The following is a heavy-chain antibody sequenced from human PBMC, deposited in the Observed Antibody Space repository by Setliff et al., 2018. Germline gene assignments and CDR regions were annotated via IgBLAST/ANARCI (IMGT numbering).Heavy chain of an antibody. CDR2: ISSSGITI. D-gene: IGHD6-13*01. V-gene: IGHV3-48*03. CDR1: GFTFSSYE. J-gene: IGHJ4*02. Sequence: GGSLRLSCAASGFTFSSYEMNWVRQAPGKGLEWVSYISSSGITIYYADSVKGRFTISRDNAKNSLYLQMNSLRAEDTAVYYCARKYSSSWYWTWIYYFDYWGQGTLVPSPQ. CDR3: ARKYSSSWYWTWIYYFDY.